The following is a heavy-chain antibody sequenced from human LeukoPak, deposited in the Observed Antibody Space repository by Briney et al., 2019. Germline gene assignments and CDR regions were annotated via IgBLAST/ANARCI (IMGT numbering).Heavy chain of an antibody. Sequence: ASVKVSCKASGYTFTSYGISWVRQAPGQGLEWMGWNSAYNGNTNYAQKLQGRVTMTTDTSTSTAYMELRSLRSDDTAVYYCAREWWRRRDGYKTFDYWGQGTLVTVSS. D-gene: IGHD5-24*01. CDR3: AREWWRRRDGYKTFDY. CDR2: NSAYNGNT. V-gene: IGHV1-18*01. CDR1: GYTFTSYG. J-gene: IGHJ4*02.